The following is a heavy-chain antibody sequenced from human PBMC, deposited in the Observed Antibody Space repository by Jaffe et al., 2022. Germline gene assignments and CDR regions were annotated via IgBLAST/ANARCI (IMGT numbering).Heavy chain of an antibody. CDR1: GFIFGDDA. D-gene: IGHD4-17*01. Sequence: EVQVVESGGGLVQPGGSLRLSCTGSGFIFGDDAMSWFRQAPGKGLEWVGFIRSKAYGGTTQFAASLKGRFTISRDDSKNIAYLHMNSLQTEDTAVYFCTRNHGTHDYGVYWGQGTLVTVSS. V-gene: IGHV3-49*03. CDR3: TRNHGTHDYGVY. J-gene: IGHJ4*02. CDR2: IRSKAYGGTT.